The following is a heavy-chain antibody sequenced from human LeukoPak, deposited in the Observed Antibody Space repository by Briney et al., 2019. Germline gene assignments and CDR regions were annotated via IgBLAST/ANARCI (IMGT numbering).Heavy chain of an antibody. J-gene: IGHJ3*02. CDR3: AREDAYAFDI. V-gene: IGHV3-64*01. CDR2: ISSNGGST. CDR1: GFTFSSYA. Sequence: GGSLRLSCAASGFTFSSYAMHWVRQAPGKGLEYVSAISSNGGSTYYANSVKGRFTISRDNSKNTLYLQMGSLRAEDMAVYYCAREDAYAFDIWGQGTMVTVSS.